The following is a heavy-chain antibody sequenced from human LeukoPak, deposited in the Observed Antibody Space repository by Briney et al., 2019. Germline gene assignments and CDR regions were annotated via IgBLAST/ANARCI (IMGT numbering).Heavy chain of an antibody. CDR1: GFTFSSYA. V-gene: IGHV3-23*01. CDR3: AKRIQSAMATGY. CDR2: INGSGGST. Sequence: RPGGSLRLSCATSGFTFSSYAMSWVRQAPGKVLEWVSDINGSGGSTYYADSVKGRFTISRDNSKNTLYLQMNGLRAEDTAVYYCAKRIQSAMATGYWGQGTLVTVSS. D-gene: IGHD5-18*01. J-gene: IGHJ4*02.